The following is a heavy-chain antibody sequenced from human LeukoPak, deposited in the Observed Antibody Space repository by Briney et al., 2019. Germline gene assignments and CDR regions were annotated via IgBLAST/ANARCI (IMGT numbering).Heavy chain of an antibody. V-gene: IGHV4-59*11. J-gene: IGHJ6*03. D-gene: IGHD3-16*01. CDR2: IHYTGKP. CDR1: GGSISGHY. Sequence: PSETLSLTCSVSGGSISGHYWTWIRQPPGKGLEWIGQIHYTGKPDYNPSLKSRITISVDTSKNQVSLRVSSVTAADSAIYYCARFGVDYDMDVWGKGTTVTVSS. CDR3: ARFGVDYDMDV.